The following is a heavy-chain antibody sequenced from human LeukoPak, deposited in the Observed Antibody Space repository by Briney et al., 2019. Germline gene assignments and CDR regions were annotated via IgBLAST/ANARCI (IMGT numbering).Heavy chain of an antibody. CDR2: IKNDGSSA. CDR3: ARDFDYYDRTGSGRFIGY. V-gene: IGHV3-74*01. CDR1: GFTFSSYW. D-gene: IGHD3-22*01. Sequence: GGSLRLSCAASGFTFSSYWMHWVRQVPGKGLVCVSRIKNDGSSAYYADSVKGRFTISRDNAKSTLYLQMNSLRAEDTAVYYCARDFDYYDRTGSGRFIGYWGQGALVTVSS. J-gene: IGHJ4*02.